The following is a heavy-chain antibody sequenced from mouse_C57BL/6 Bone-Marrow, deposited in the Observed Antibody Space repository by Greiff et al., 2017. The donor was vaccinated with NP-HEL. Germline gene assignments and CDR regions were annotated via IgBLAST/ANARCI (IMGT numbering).Heavy chain of an antibody. CDR3: ARTQLGRGYAMDY. Sequence: QVTLKVSGPGILQPSQTLSLTCSFSGFSLSTFGMGVGWIRQPSGKGLEWLAPIWWDDDKYYNPALKSRLTISKDTSKNQVFLKIANVDTADTATYYCARTQLGRGYAMDYWGQGTSVTVSS. CDR2: IWWDDDK. D-gene: IGHD4-1*02. CDR1: GFSLSTFGMG. J-gene: IGHJ4*01. V-gene: IGHV8-8*01.